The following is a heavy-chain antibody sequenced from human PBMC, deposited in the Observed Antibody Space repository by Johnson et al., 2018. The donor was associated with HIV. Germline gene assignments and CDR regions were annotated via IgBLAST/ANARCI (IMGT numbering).Heavy chain of an antibody. Sequence: VQLVESGGGVVRPGGSLRLSCAASGFIIDDYGMSWVRQAPGKGLEWVSGINWNGGSTGYADSVKGRFHIPRDDAKNSLYLQRNSLRAEDTALYYCARVWSRSNYSNAFDSWGEGTRVTVSS. CDR2: INWNGGST. J-gene: IGHJ3*02. V-gene: IGHV3-20*04. D-gene: IGHD1-26*01. CDR3: ARVWSRSNYSNAFDS. CDR1: GFIIDDYG.